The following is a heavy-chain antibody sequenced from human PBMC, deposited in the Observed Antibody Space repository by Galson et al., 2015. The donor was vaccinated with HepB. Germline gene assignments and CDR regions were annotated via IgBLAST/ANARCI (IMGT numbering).Heavy chain of an antibody. CDR1: GYTFTSYG. J-gene: IGHJ5*02. V-gene: IGHV1-18*01. Sequence: VSCKASGYTFTSYGISWVRQAPGQGLEWMGWISAYNGNTNYAQKLQGRVTMTTDTSTSTAYMELRSLRSDDTAVYYCAREGLIVRGVIRPSTWFDPWGQGTLVTVSS. CDR2: ISAYNGNT. D-gene: IGHD3-10*01. CDR3: AREGLIVRGVIRPSTWFDP.